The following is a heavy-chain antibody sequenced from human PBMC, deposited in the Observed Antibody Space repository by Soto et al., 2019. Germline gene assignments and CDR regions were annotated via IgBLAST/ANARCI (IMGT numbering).Heavy chain of an antibody. V-gene: IGHV3-21*01. CDR1: GFTFNTYS. J-gene: IGHJ5*02. D-gene: IGHD6-19*01. CDR3: ARGPTHIAGTGVGWFDT. Sequence: EVQLVESGGGLVKPGGSLRLSCVASGFTFNTYSMHWVRQAPGKGLEWVSSISFASGYIYYADSVKGQFTISRDNAKNSVFLQMNSLRAEDTAVYYCARGPTHIAGTGVGWFDTWGQGTLVTVSS. CDR2: ISFASGYI.